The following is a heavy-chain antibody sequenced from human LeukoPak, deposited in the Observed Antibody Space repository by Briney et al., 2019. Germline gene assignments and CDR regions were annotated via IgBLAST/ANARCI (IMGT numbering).Heavy chain of an antibody. CDR1: GYTFTAYY. CDR3: AKGISVAQYFDA. D-gene: IGHD6-19*01. J-gene: IGHJ4*02. Sequence: ASVTVSCKASGYTFTAYYLHWVRQAPDQGPEWMGWINPNSGGTNFAQKFQGRVTMTRDTSITTAYMELSRLRSDDTAVYYCAKGISVAQYFDAWGQGALVTVSS. V-gene: IGHV1-2*02. CDR2: INPNSGGT.